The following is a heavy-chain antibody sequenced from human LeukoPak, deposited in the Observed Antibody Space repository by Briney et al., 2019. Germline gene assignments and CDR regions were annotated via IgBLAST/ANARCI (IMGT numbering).Heavy chain of an antibody. CDR1: GYTFITHG. CDR2: VSAYADDT. J-gene: IGHJ4*02. CDR3: ARDCIGCHGFDY. V-gene: IGHV1-18*01. D-gene: IGHD2-15*01. Sequence: ASVKVSCKASGYTFITHGISWARQAPGQGLEWMGWVSAYADDTNYVQKYQGRVSMTTDTSTSTAYMELRSLRSDDTAVYYCARDCIGCHGFDYWGQGTLVTVSS.